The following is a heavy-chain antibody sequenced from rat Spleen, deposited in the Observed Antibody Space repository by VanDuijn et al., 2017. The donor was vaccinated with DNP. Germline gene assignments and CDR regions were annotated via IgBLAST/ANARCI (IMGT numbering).Heavy chain of an antibody. Sequence: EVKLVESGGGLVQPGRSLKLSCAASGFNFNDYWMGWVRQAPRKGLEWIGEINEDSSIINYTPSLKDKISFSRDNVQNTLYLQMSKLGSEDTGIYYCVTRGDPYDNWFAYWGRGTLVTVSS. CDR3: VTRGDPYDNWFAY. J-gene: IGHJ3*01. CDR1: GFNFNDYW. V-gene: IGHV4-2*01. CDR2: INEDSSII. D-gene: IGHD4-2*01.